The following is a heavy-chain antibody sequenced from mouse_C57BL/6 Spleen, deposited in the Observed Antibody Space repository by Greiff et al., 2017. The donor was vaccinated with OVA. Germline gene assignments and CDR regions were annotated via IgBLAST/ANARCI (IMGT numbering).Heavy chain of an antibody. J-gene: IGHJ4*01. V-gene: IGHV1-4*01. D-gene: IGHD1-1*02. CDR3: ARDYDYYAMDY. CDR2: INPSSGYT. Sequence: VQLQQSGAELARPGASVKMSCKASGYTFNSYTMHWVKQRPGQGLEWIGYINPSSGYTKYNQKFKDKATLTADKSSSTAYMQLSSLTSEDSAVYYCARDYDYYAMDYWGQGTSVTVSS. CDR1: GYTFNSYT.